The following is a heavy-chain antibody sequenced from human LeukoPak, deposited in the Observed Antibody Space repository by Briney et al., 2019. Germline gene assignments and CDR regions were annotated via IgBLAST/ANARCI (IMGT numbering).Heavy chain of an antibody. V-gene: IGHV4-59*11. CDR1: DDSFSTHY. CDR3: ARALQPGVYAFHL. D-gene: IGHD6-13*01. Sequence: PSETLSLTCTVSDDSFSTHYWTWIRQPPGKGLEWIGYIYYSGSTNYNPSLTSRVTISVDTSKNQFSLKLSSVTAADTAGFDCARALQPGVYAFHLWGQGTVLPVSS. CDR2: IYYSGST. J-gene: IGHJ3*01.